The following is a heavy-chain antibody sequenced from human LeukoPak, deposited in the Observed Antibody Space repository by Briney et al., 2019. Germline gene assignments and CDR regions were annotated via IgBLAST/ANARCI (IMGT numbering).Heavy chain of an antibody. D-gene: IGHD1-26*01. J-gene: IGHJ4*02. CDR3: AREIRSGSYPDY. CDR1: GGSISSSSYY. CDR2: IYYSGST. V-gene: IGHV4-39*07. Sequence: PSETLSLTCTVSGGSISSSSYYWGWIRQPPGKGLEWIGSIYYSGSTYYNPSLKSRVTISVDTSKNQFSLKLSSVTAADTAVYYCAREIRSGSYPDYWGQGTLVTVSS.